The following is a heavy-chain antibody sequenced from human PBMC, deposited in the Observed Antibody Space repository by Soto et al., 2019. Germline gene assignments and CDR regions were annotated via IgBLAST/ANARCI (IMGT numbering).Heavy chain of an antibody. CDR2: IYYSGST. CDR3: ARDRGLYSYGYDY. Sequence: SETLSLTCTVSGGSISSSSYYWGWIRQPPGKGLEWIGSIYYSGSTYYNPSLKSRVTISVDTSKNQFSLKLSSVTAADTAVYYCARDRGLYSYGYDYWGQGTLVTVSS. V-gene: IGHV4-39*07. D-gene: IGHD5-18*01. J-gene: IGHJ4*02. CDR1: GGSISSSSYY.